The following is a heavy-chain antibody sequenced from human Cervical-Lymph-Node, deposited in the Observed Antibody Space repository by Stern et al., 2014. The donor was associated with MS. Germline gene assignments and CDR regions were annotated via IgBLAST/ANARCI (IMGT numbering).Heavy chain of an antibody. Sequence: QVQLVHSGGGLVKPGGSLRLSCAASGFTFGADFMTWIRQAPGKGLAWVSFISSSGSTVHYADSVKGRFTISRDNANNSLYLQMNSLRAEDTAVYYCASEKCTSASCFLSWGQGALVTVSS. CDR3: ASEKCTSASCFLS. CDR1: GFTFGADF. CDR2: ISSSGSTV. D-gene: IGHD2-8*02. J-gene: IGHJ4*02. V-gene: IGHV3-11*01.